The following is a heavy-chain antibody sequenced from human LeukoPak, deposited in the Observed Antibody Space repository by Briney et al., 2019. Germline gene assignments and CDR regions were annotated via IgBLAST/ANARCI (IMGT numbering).Heavy chain of an antibody. V-gene: IGHV3-30*18. CDR1: GFTFSSYG. Sequence: GGSLRLSCEASGFTFSSYGMHWVRQAPGKGLEWVAVISYDGSNKYYADSVKGRFTISRDNSKNTLYLQMNSLRAEDTAVYYCANTGLGYCSGGSCYFGGPFDYWGQGTLVTVSS. CDR2: ISYDGSNK. D-gene: IGHD2-15*01. J-gene: IGHJ4*02. CDR3: ANTGLGYCSGGSCYFGGPFDY.